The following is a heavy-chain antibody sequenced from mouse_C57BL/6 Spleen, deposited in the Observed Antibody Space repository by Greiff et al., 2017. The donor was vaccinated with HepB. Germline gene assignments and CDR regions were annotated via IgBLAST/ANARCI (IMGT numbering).Heavy chain of an antibody. CDR1: GFTFSDYG. CDR3: ARPTVVGYWYFDV. D-gene: IGHD1-1*01. Sequence: VQLKQSGGGLVKPGGSLKLSCAASGFTFSDYGMHWVRQAPEKGLEWVAYISSGSSTIYYADTVKGRFTISRDNAKNTLFLQMTSLRSEDTAMYDCARPTVVGYWYFDVWGTGTTVTVSS. J-gene: IGHJ1*03. V-gene: IGHV5-17*01. CDR2: ISSGSSTI.